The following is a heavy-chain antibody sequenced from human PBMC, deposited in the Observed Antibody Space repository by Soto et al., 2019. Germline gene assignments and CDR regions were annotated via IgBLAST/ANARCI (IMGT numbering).Heavy chain of an antibody. V-gene: IGHV4-59*08. D-gene: IGHD6-13*01. CDR3: APYSSSRGWFDP. CDR2: IYYSGST. J-gene: IGHJ5*02. Sequence: PSETLSLTCTVSGGSISSYYWSWFRQPPGKGLEWIGYIYYSGSTDYNPSLKSRVTISVDTSKNQFSLKLSSVTAADTAVYYCAPYSSSRGWFDPWGQGTLVTVSS. CDR1: GGSISSYY.